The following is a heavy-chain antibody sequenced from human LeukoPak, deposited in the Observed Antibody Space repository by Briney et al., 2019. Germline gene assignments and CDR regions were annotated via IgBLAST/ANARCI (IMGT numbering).Heavy chain of an antibody. CDR2: ISGSGGNT. CDR3: ARVDRYYYDSGGYSDY. V-gene: IGHV3-23*01. J-gene: IGHJ4*02. CDR1: GFTFSNYA. Sequence: GGSLRLSCAASGFTFSNYAMTWVRQAPGKGLEWVSAISGSGGNTFYADSVKGRFTISRDNSKNTLYLQMNSLRAEDTALYYCARVDRYYYDSGGYSDYWGQGTLVTVSS. D-gene: IGHD3-22*01.